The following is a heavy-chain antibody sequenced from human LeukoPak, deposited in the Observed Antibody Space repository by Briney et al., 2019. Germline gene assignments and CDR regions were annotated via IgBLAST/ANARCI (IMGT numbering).Heavy chain of an antibody. CDR1: GYTFTSYA. Sequence: SVKVSCKASGYTFTSYAMNWVRQAPGQGLEWMGGIIPIFGTANYAQKFQGRVTITADESTSTAYMELSSLRSEDTAVYYCARAASRLLHNCDYWGQGTLVTVSS. CDR2: IIPIFGTA. V-gene: IGHV1-69*13. D-gene: IGHD2-15*01. CDR3: ARAASRLLHNCDY. J-gene: IGHJ4*02.